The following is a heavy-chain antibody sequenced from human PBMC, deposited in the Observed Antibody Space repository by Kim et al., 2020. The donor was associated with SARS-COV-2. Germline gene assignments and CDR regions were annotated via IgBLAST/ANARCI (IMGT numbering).Heavy chain of an antibody. CDR3: ARDQGLLWFGESVSYYYYGMDV. CDR1: GYTFTSYA. CDR2: INTNTGNP. J-gene: IGHJ6*02. Sequence: ASVKVSCKASGYTFTSYAMNWVRQAPGQGLEWMGWINTNTGNPTYAQGFTGRFVFSLDTSVSTAYLQISSLKAEDTAVYYCARDQGLLWFGESVSYYYYGMDVWGQGTTVTVSS. D-gene: IGHD3-10*01. V-gene: IGHV7-4-1*02.